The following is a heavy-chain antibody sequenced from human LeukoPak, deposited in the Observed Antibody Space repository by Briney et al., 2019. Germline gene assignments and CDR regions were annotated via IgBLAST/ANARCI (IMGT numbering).Heavy chain of an antibody. J-gene: IGHJ6*03. CDR2: ISNSGDII. Sequence: PGGSLRLSCAASGFTFNTYELNWVRQAPGKGLEWLAHISNSGDIIHYATSVEDRSTISRDNAKNSVYLQMNSLRVEDTALYYCARDATTTVGWVYMDVWGKGTAVIIS. V-gene: IGHV3-48*03. CDR1: GFTFNTYE. D-gene: IGHD4-11*01. CDR3: ARDATTTVGWVYMDV.